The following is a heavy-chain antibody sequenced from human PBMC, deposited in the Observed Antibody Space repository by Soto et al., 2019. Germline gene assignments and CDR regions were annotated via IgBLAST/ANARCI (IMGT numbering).Heavy chain of an antibody. D-gene: IGHD2-2*01. Sequence: EVQLLESGGGFVPPGGSLRLSCAVSGFTFSSYAMSWVRQAPGKGLEWISYISGSGGRTYYADSVKGRFTISRDNSKNTVYLQMNSLRVEDTAVYYCAKANSFSCSWTTCYAFYFDYWGQGTLVTVSS. CDR3: AKANSFSCSWTTCYAFYFDY. CDR2: ISGSGGRT. J-gene: IGHJ4*02. V-gene: IGHV3-23*01. CDR1: GFTFSSYA.